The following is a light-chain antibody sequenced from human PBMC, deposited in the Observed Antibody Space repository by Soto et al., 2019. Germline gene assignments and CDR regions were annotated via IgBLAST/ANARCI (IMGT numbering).Light chain of an antibody. CDR2: HVT. Sequence: QSVLTQPASVSQSPGQSFSIPCTGTRCDVGRYNYVSWYQQHPGKAPILMIYHVTYRPSGVSNRYSGSKSGISASLTISGLQADDEADYYCCSLTTSHTDVFASGTKVTVL. CDR3: CSLTTSHTDV. J-gene: IGLJ1*01. V-gene: IGLV2-14*01. CDR1: RCDVGRYNY.